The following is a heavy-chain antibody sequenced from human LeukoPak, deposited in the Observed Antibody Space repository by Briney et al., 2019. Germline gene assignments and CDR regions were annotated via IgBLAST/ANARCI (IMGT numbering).Heavy chain of an antibody. CDR1: GFTFSSYW. CDR3: ARGPRIAVAGTLDY. V-gene: IGHV3-7*01. D-gene: IGHD6-19*01. J-gene: IGHJ4*02. CDR2: IKQDGSEK. Sequence: GGSLRLSCAASGFTFSSYWKSWVRQAPGKGLEWVANIKQDGSEKYYVDSVKGRFTISRDNAKNSLYLQMNSLRAEDTAVYYCARGPRIAVAGTLDYWGQGTLVTVSS.